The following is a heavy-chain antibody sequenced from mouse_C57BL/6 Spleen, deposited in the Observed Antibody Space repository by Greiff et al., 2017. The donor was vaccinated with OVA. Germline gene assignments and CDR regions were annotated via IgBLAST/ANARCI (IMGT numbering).Heavy chain of an antibody. CDR2: IYPRSGNT. CDR3: ASGRGRYYFDY. D-gene: IGHD3-3*01. V-gene: IGHV1-81*01. J-gene: IGHJ2*01. Sequence: VKVVESGAELARPGASVKLSCKASGYTFTSYGISWVKQRTGQGLEWIGEIYPRSGNTYYNEKFKGKATLTADKSSSTAYMELRSLTSEDSAVYFCASGRGRYYFDYWGQGTTLTVSS. CDR1: GYTFTSYG.